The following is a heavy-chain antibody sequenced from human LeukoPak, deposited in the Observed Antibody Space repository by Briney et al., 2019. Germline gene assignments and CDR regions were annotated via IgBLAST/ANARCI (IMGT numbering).Heavy chain of an antibody. CDR2: IKSKTDGGTT. V-gene: IGHV3-15*01. CDR1: GFIFSSYE. D-gene: IGHD2-2*01. CDR3: TTDTLGYCSSTSCYGSYYYYYYGMDV. Sequence: PGGSLRLSCAASGFIFSSYEMSWVRQAPGKGLEWVGRIKSKTDGGTTDYAAPVKGRFTISRDDSKNTLYLQMNSLKNEDTAVYYCTTDTLGYCSSTSCYGSYYYYYYGMDVWGKGTTVTVSS. J-gene: IGHJ6*04.